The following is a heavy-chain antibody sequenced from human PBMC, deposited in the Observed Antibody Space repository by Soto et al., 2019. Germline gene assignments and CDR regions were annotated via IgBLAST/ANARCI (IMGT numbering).Heavy chain of an antibody. Sequence: QVHLVQSGAEVKKPGASVKVSCTASGYIFINYYIHWVRQAPGQGLEWIGIINPNGGSTNYAQKFRGRVTMARDTSTSTVDMDPSSLRSDDTAVYYCARDLAAADYWGQGTLVTVAA. CDR2: INPNGGST. J-gene: IGHJ4*02. V-gene: IGHV1-46*01. CDR3: ARDLAAADY. D-gene: IGHD6-13*01. CDR1: GYIFINYY.